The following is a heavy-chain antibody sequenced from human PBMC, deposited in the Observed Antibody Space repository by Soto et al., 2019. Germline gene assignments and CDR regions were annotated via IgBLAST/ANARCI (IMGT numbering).Heavy chain of an antibody. CDR1: GFNFEEYA. J-gene: IGHJ6*02. D-gene: IGHD3-10*01. CDR2: ISWNSDST. V-gene: IGHV3-9*01. CDR3: AKETAWGEGNKFGYFGTDV. Sequence: EMQLVESGGGSVQPGRSLRLSCTASGFNFEEYAMHWVRQAPGKGLEWVSSISWNSDSTGYADSVKGRFTIARDNAKNALYLQMNSLRGEDTALYYCAKETAWGEGNKFGYFGTDVWGQGTTVTVSS.